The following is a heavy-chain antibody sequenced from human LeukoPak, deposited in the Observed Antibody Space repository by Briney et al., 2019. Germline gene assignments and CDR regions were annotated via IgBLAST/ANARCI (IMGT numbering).Heavy chain of an antibody. Sequence: PSETLSLTCAVYGGSFSGYYWSWIRQPPGKGLEWIGEINHSGSTNYNPSLKSRVTISVDTSKNQFSLKLSSVTAADTAVYYCARDQPYYYDSSGAHDYWGQGTLVTVSS. V-gene: IGHV4-34*01. J-gene: IGHJ4*02. CDR1: GGSFSGYY. CDR3: ARDQPYYYDSSGAHDY. CDR2: INHSGST. D-gene: IGHD3-22*01.